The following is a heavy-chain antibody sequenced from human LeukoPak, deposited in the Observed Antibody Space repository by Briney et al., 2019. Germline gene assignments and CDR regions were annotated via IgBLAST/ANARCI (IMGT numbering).Heavy chain of an antibody. D-gene: IGHD3-16*01. Sequence: GRSLRLSCAASGFTFSSYAMHWVRQAPGKGGLEWVSAIRGRGDRIYYADSVKGRFTISRDNSKNTLYLQMNSLRAEDSAVYYCAKESPWGAFDYWGQGTLVTVSS. J-gene: IGHJ4*02. CDR3: AKESPWGAFDY. CDR2: IRGRGDRI. V-gene: IGHV3-23*01. CDR1: GFTFSSYA.